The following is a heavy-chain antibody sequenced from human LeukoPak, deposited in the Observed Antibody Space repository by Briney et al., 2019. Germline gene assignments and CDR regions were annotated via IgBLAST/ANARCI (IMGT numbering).Heavy chain of an antibody. Sequence: ASVKVSCKASGYAFTSYYMHWVRQAPGQGLEWMGIINPSGGSTSYAQKFQGRVTMTRDTSTSTVYMELSSLRSEDTAVYYCARDVLYSSSWYDYYYGMDVWGQGTTVTVSS. CDR1: GYAFTSYY. J-gene: IGHJ6*02. CDR3: ARDVLYSSSWYDYYYGMDV. V-gene: IGHV1-46*01. D-gene: IGHD6-13*01. CDR2: INPSGGST.